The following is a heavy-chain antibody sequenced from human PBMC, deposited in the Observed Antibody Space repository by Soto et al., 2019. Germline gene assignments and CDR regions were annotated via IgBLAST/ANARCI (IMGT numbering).Heavy chain of an antibody. D-gene: IGHD3-10*01. V-gene: IGHV1-69*13. CDR2: IIPIFGTA. CDR3: ARCVSLGMYYFDY. Sequence: SVKVSCKASGGTFSSYAISWVRQAPGQGLEWMGGIIPIFGTANYAQKFRGRVTITADESTSTAYMELSSLRSEDTAVYYCARCVSLGMYYFDYWGQGTLVTVSS. CDR1: GGTFSSYA. J-gene: IGHJ4*02.